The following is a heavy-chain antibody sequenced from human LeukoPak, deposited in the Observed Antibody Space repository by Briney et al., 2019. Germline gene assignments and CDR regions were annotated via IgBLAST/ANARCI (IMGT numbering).Heavy chain of an antibody. CDR3: ARSMTTVVDSAFDI. D-gene: IGHD4-23*01. CDR2: ISGSSSYI. Sequence: GGSLRLSCAASGFTFSSYSMNWVRQAPGKGLEWVSSISGSSSYIYYADSVKGRFTISRDNAKNSLYLQMNSLRAEDTAVYYCARSMTTVVDSAFDIWGQGTMVTVSS. V-gene: IGHV3-21*01. CDR1: GFTFSSYS. J-gene: IGHJ3*02.